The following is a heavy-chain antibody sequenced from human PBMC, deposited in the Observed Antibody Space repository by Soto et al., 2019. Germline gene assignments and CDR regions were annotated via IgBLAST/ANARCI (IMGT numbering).Heavy chain of an antibody. V-gene: IGHV3-15*01. CDR1: GFTFSNAW. CDR3: TTFKVRGVITDYFDY. CDR2: IKSKTDGGTT. J-gene: IGHJ4*02. D-gene: IGHD3-10*01. Sequence: GGSLRLSCAASGFTFSNAWMSWVRQAPGKGLEWVGRIKSKTDGGTTDYAAPVKGRFTISRDDSKNTLYLQMNSLKTEDTAVYYCTTFKVRGVITDYFDYWGQGTLVTVSS.